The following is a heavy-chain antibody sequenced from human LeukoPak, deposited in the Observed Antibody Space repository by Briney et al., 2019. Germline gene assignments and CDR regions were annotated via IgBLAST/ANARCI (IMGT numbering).Heavy chain of an antibody. Sequence: PGGSLRLSCAASGFTFGSYAMHWVRQAPGKGLEWVAVMSYDGINKYYADSVKGRFAISRDNSKNTLYLQMNSLRAEDTAMYYCARDRYCDILTGYGWFDPWGQGTLVTVSS. D-gene: IGHD3-9*01. V-gene: IGHV3-30*09. CDR1: GFTFGSYA. CDR2: MSYDGINK. J-gene: IGHJ5*02. CDR3: ARDRYCDILTGYGWFDP.